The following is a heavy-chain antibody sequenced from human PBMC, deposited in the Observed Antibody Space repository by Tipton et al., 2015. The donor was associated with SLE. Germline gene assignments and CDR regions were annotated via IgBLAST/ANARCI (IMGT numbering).Heavy chain of an antibody. CDR3: AGHYYDSTYYYYYMDV. D-gene: IGHD3-22*01. Sequence: TLSLTCTVSGGSISSYYWSWIRQPPGKGLEWIGYIYYSGSTNYNPSLKSRVTISVDTSKNQFSLKLSSVTAADTAVYYCAGHYYDSTYYYYYMDVWGKGTTVTVSS. CDR1: GGSISSYY. V-gene: IGHV4-59*08. CDR2: IYYSGST. J-gene: IGHJ6*03.